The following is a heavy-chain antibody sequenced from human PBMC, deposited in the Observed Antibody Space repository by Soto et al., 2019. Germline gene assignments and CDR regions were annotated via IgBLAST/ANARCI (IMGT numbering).Heavy chain of an antibody. CDR3: ARDPSVTYKSQPPIRWFDP. Sequence: QVQLVQSGAEVKKPGASVKVSCKASGYTFTSYGISWVRQAPGQGLEWMGWISAYNGNTNYAQKLQGGVTMTTDTSTSTAYMELRSLRSDDTAVYYCARDPSVTYKSQPPIRWFDPWGQGPLVTVSS. D-gene: IGHD2-2*01. J-gene: IGHJ5*02. CDR1: GYTFTSYG. CDR2: ISAYNGNT. V-gene: IGHV1-18*01.